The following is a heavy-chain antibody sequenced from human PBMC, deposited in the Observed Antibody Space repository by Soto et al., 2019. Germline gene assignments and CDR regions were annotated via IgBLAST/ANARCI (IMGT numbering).Heavy chain of an antibody. V-gene: IGHV4-34*01. Sequence: SETLSLTCAVYGGSFCGYYWSWIRQPPGKGLEWIGEINHSGSTNYNPSLKSRVTISVDTSKNQFSLKLSSVTAADTAVYYCARGAAVAAVDYWGQGTLVTVSS. CDR2: INHSGST. CDR3: ARGAAVAAVDY. J-gene: IGHJ4*02. CDR1: GGSFCGYY. D-gene: IGHD6-19*01.